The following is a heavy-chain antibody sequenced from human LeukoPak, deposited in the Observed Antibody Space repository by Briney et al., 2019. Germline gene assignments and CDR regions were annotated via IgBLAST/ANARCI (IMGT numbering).Heavy chain of an antibody. Sequence: SETLSLTCTVSGGSISSSSYYWGWIRQPPGKGLEWIGSIYHSGSTYYNPSLKSRVTISVDTSKNQFSLKLSSVTAADTAVYYCARSIAALDYWGQGTLVTVSS. V-gene: IGHV4-39*07. CDR3: ARSIAALDY. D-gene: IGHD6-13*01. J-gene: IGHJ4*02. CDR1: GGSISSSSYY. CDR2: IYHSGST.